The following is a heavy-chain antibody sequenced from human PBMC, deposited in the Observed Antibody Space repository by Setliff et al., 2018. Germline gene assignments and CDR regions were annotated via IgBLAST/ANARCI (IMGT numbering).Heavy chain of an antibody. V-gene: IGHV4-39*07. D-gene: IGHD6-13*01. CDR2: IYYSGST. Sequence: LSLTCTVSGGSISSSSYYWGWIRQPPGKGLEWIGSIYYSGSTYHNPSLKSRVTISVDTSKNQFSLKLSSVTAADTAVYYCARVAAYSSSWYNYYYGMDVWGQGTTVTVSS. CDR1: GGSISSSSYY. CDR3: ARVAAYSSSWYNYYYGMDV. J-gene: IGHJ6*02.